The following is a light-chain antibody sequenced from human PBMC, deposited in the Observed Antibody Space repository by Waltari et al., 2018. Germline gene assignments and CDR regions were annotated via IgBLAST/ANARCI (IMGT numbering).Light chain of an antibody. CDR2: YDS. CDR1: NIGSKS. J-gene: IGLJ2*01. Sequence: SYVVTQSPSVSVAPGETARITCGGDNIGSKSVHWYQQRPGQAPVLVISYDSDRPSGIPGRFSGSNSGNTATLTISWVEAEDEADYYWLVWHSTIDHQGVFGGGTKLTVL. CDR3: LVWHSTIDHQGV. V-gene: IGLV3-21*04.